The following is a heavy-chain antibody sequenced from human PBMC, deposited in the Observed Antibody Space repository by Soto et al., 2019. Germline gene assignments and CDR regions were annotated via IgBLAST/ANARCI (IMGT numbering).Heavy chain of an antibody. CDR1: GGSISNYY. J-gene: IGHJ5*01. CDR3: ATSYSSSPNWFDS. V-gene: IGHV4-59*01. CDR2: MYYSGST. Sequence: SETLSLTCTVSGGSISNYYWSWIRQPPGKGLEWIGYMYYSGSTNYNPSLKSRVTISLDTSKNQFSLKLSSVTAADTAVYFCATSYSSSPNWFDSWGQGTLVTVSS. D-gene: IGHD6-6*01.